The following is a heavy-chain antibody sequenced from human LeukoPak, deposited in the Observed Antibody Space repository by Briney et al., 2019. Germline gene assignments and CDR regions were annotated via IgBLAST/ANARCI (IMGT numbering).Heavy chain of an antibody. CDR2: MNPNSGNT. J-gene: IGHJ5*02. D-gene: IGHD5-24*01. CDR3: ARDNSVRDEAWWFNP. Sequence: ASVKVSCKASGYTFTSYDINWVRQATGQGLEWMGWMNPNSGNTGYAQKFQGRVTLTRDMFTSTDYLELSSLRSEDTAVYYCARDNSVRDEAWWFNPWGQGTLVTVSS. CDR1: GYTFTSYD. V-gene: IGHV1-8*02.